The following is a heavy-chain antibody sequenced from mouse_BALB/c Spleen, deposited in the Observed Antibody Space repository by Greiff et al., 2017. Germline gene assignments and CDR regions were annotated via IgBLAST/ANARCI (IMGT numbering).Heavy chain of an antibody. CDR1: GYTFTSYW. J-gene: IGHJ4*01. CDR3: TRERETVVEDYYAMDY. CDR2: IYPGNSDT. V-gene: IGHV1-5*01. Sequence: VQLQQSGTVLARPGASVKMSCKASGYTFTSYWMHWVKQRPGQGLEWIGAIYPGNSDTSYNQKFKGKAKLTAVTSTSTAYMELSSLTNEDSAVYYCTRERETVVEDYYAMDYWGQGTSVTVSS. D-gene: IGHD1-1*01.